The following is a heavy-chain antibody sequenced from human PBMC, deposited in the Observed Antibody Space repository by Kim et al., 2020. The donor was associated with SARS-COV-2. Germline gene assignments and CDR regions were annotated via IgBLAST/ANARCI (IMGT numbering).Heavy chain of an antibody. CDR3: ARQSGILYGSGRYYEES. V-gene: IGHV5-10-1*01. J-gene: IGHJ4*01. CDR1: GYSFTSYW. D-gene: IGHD3-10*01. Sequence: GESLKISCKGSGYSFTSYWISWVRQMPGKGLEWMGRIDPSDSYTNYSPSFQGHVTISADKSISTAYLQWSSLKASDTAMYYCARQSGILYGSGRYYEESWGHGTLVTVSS. CDR2: IDPSDSYT.